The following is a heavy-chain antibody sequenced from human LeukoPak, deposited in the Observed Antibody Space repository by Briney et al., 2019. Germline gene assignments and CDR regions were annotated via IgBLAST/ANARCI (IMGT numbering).Heavy chain of an antibody. Sequence: SETLSLTCAVYGGSFSGYYWSWIRQPPGKRLEWIGEINHSGSTNYNPSLKSRVAISVDTSKNQFSLKLSSVTAADTAVYYCARVALLRFRSYYYYYMDVCGKGTTVTVSS. V-gene: IGHV4-34*01. CDR2: INHSGST. CDR3: ARVALLRFRSYYYYYMDV. J-gene: IGHJ6*03. CDR1: GGSFSGYY. D-gene: IGHD3-3*01.